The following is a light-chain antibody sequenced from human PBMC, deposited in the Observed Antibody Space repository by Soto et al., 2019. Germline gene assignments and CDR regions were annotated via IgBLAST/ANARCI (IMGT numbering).Light chain of an antibody. CDR3: QYYGTSPQT. CDR1: QSVSSSA. J-gene: IGKJ1*01. V-gene: IGKV3-20*01. Sequence: EVVLTQSPGTLYLSPRERATLSCRASQSVSSSALAWYLQKPVQAPSRLIYGAFSRAPGIPDRFSVSGSGTDFTLTISRLEPEDFAVYYCQYYGTSPQTFGQRTKVDNK. CDR2: GAF.